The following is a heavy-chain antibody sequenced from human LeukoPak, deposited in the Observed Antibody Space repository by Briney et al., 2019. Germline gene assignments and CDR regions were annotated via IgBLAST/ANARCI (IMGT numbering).Heavy chain of an antibody. V-gene: IGHV1-18*01. CDR2: ISAYNGNT. CDR3: ARVAAFAGVYYYYYMDV. CDR1: GYTFTSYG. J-gene: IGHJ6*03. Sequence: ASVKVSCKASGYTFTSYGISWVRQAPGQGLEWMGWISAYNGNTNYAQKLQGRVTMTTDTSASTAYMELRSLRSDDTAAYYCARVAAFAGVYYYYYMDVWGKGTTVTVSS. D-gene: IGHD2-15*01.